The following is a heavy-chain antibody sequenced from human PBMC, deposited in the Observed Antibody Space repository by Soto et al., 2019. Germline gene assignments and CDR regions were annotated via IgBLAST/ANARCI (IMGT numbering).Heavy chain of an antibody. Sequence: SGPTLVNPTQTLTLTCTFSGFSLSTSGVGVGWIRQPPGKALEWLALIYWDDDKRYSPSLKSRLTITKDTSKNQVVLTMTNMDPVDTATYYCAHRRWGGTATTNWFDPWGQGTLVTVSS. CDR3: AHRRWGGTATTNWFDP. J-gene: IGHJ5*02. D-gene: IGHD5-18*01. V-gene: IGHV2-5*02. CDR1: GFSLSTSGVG. CDR2: IYWDDDK.